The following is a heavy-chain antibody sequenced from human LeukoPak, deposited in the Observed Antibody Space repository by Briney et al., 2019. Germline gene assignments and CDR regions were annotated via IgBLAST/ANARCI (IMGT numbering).Heavy chain of an antibody. V-gene: IGHV4-30-4*01. J-gene: IGHJ4*02. CDR1: GGSISSSDYY. D-gene: IGHD2-2*01. Sequence: PSETLSLTCSVSGGSISSSDYYWSWIRQPPGKGLEWIGYINYSGSTYYNPSLKSQVTISVDTSKNQFSLKVSSVTAADTAVYYCASIVVVPAAIAYWGQGALVTVSS. CDR3: ASIVVVPAAIAY. CDR2: INYSGST.